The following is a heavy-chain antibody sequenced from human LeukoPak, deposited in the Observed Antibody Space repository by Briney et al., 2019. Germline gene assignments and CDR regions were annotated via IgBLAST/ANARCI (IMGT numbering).Heavy chain of an antibody. Sequence: GSLRLSCAASGFMLSSTWMHWVRHAPGKGLVWVSRINSDATSTSYADSVRGRFTISRDDAKNTMYLQMNSLRAEDTAMYYCVRGSPGYSSSWHAYWGQGTLVTVSS. J-gene: IGHJ4*02. V-gene: IGHV3-74*01. CDR2: INSDATST. CDR3: VRGSPGYSSSWHAY. D-gene: IGHD6-13*01. CDR1: GFMLSSTW.